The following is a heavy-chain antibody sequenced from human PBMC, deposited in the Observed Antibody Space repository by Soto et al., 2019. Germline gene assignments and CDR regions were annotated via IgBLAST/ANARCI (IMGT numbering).Heavy chain of an antibody. CDR3: AKALRPVIYIAAGWAFDI. CDR2: ISYDGSNK. D-gene: IGHD6-13*01. J-gene: IGHJ3*02. CDR1: GFTFSSYG. Sequence: GGSLRLSCAASGFTFSSYGMHGVRQAPGKGLEWVAVISYDGSNKYYADSVKGRFTISRDNSKNTLYLQMNSLRAEDTAVYYCAKALRPVIYIAAGWAFDIWGQGTMVTVSS. V-gene: IGHV3-30*18.